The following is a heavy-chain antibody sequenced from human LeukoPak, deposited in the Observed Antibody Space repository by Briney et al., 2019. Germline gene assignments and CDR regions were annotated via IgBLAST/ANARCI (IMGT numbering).Heavy chain of an antibody. CDR2: IYYSGST. J-gene: IGHJ4*02. Sequence: SHTLSLIRTVSGHSHNRGGYYWGSVRQHPGKGLEWIGYIYYSGSTYYNPSLKSRVTISVDTSKNQFSLKLSSMTAADTAVYYCARDADSYGTGLFDYWGQGTLVTVSS. D-gene: IGHD5-18*01. CDR1: GHSHNRGGYY. CDR3: ARDADSYGTGLFDY. V-gene: IGHV4-31*03.